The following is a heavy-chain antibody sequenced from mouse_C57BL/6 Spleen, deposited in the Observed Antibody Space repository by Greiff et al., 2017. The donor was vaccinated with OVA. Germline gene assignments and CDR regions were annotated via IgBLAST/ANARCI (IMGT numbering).Heavy chain of an antibody. D-gene: IGHD1-1*01. V-gene: IGHV1-75*01. Sequence: VQLQQSGPELVKPGASVKISCKASGYTFTDYYINWVKQRPGQGLEWIGWIFPGSGSTYYNEKFKGKATLTVDKSSSTAYMLLSSLTSEDSAVYFCAREGEVYGSSYGWYFDVWGTGTTVTVSS. CDR1: GYTFTDYY. J-gene: IGHJ1*03. CDR3: AREGEVYGSSYGWYFDV. CDR2: IFPGSGST.